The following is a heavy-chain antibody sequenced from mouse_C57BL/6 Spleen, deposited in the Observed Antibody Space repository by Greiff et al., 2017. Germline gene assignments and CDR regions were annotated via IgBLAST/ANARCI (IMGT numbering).Heavy chain of an antibody. V-gene: IGHV1-19*01. D-gene: IGHD2-4*01. J-gene: IGHJ3*01. Sequence: EVQGVESGPVLVKPGASVKMSCKASGHTFTDYYMNWVKQSHGKSLEWIGVINPYNGGTSYNQKFKGKATLTVDKSSSTAYMELNSLTSEDSAVYYCARGELRRLFAYWGQGTLVTVSA. CDR3: ARGELRRLFAY. CDR1: GHTFTDYY. CDR2: INPYNGGT.